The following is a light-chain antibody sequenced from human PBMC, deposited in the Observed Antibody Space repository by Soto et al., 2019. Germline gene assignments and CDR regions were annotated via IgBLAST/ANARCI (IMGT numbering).Light chain of an antibody. V-gene: IGKV3-15*01. CDR1: QSVSSSY. CDR3: QQYNSWPRT. J-gene: IGKJ1*01. CDR2: GAS. Sequence: EIVLTQSPVTLSLSPGERATLSCRASQSVSSSYLAWYQQKPGQAPRLLIYGASTRATGIPARFSGSGSGTEFTLTISSLQSEDFAVYYCQQYNSWPRTFGQGTKVDIK.